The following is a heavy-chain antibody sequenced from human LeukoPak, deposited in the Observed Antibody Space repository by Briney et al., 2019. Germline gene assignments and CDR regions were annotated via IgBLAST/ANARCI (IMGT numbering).Heavy chain of an antibody. CDR1: GGTFSSYA. J-gene: IGHJ4*02. CDR2: IIPIFGTA. D-gene: IGHD4-17*01. V-gene: IGHV1-69*13. Sequence: SVKVSCKASGGTFSSYAISWVRQAPGQGLEWMGGIIPIFGTANYAQKFQGRVTITADESTSTAYMELSSLRSEDTAVYYCAILLTTVTAAHDYWGQGTLVTVSS. CDR3: AILLTTVTAAHDY.